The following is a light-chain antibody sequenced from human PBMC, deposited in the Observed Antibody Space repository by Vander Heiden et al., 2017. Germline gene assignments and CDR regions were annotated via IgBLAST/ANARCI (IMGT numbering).Light chain of an antibody. CDR1: RSLVYSDGNTY. V-gene: IGKV2-30*01. J-gene: IGKJ2*01. CDR3: MQGTHWPPYT. CDR2: KVS. Sequence: VVMTQSPLSLPVPLGQPASISCRSTRSLVYSDGNTYLSWFQQRPGQSPRRLIYKVSNRDSGVPDRFIGSGSGTDFTLKISRVEAEDVGVYYCMQGTHWPPYTFGQGTKLEIK.